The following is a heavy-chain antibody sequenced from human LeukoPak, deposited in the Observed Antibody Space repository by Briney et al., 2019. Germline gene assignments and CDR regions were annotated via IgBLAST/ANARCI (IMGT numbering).Heavy chain of an antibody. CDR2: IYSGGST. CDR1: GFTVSSNY. D-gene: IGHD3-16*01. CDR3: AREVGGSAFDI. J-gene: IGHJ3*02. V-gene: IGHV3-53*04. Sequence: GGSLRLSCAASGFTVSSNYMSWVRQAPGKGLEWVSIIYSGGSTYYADSVKGRFTISRHNSKNTLYLQMNSLRAEDTAVYYCAREVGGSAFDIWGQGTVVTVSS.